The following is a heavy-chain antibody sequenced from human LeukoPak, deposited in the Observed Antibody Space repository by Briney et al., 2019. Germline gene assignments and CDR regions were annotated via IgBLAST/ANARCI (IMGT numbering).Heavy chain of an antibody. CDR1: GFTFSSYS. D-gene: IGHD5-18*01. J-gene: IGHJ4*02. CDR3: ARDLHSYGY. Sequence: GGSLRLSCAASGFTFSSYSMNWVRQAPGKGLEWVSYIGSSSSTIYYADSVKGRFTISRDNAKNSLYLQMNSLRAEDTAVYYCARDLHSYGYWGQGTLVTVSS. V-gene: IGHV3-48*01. CDR2: IGSSSSTI.